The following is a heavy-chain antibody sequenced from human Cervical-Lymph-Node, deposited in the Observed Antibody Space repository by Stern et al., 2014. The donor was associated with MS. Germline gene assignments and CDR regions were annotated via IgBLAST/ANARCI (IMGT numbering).Heavy chain of an antibody. J-gene: IGHJ4*02. V-gene: IGHV3-30*04. D-gene: IGHD1-26*01. CDR3: ASREGY. CDR2: ISYDGSHK. Sequence: QVQLVESGGGVVQPGRSLRLSCAASGFTFSSYALHWVRQAPGKGLEWVAVISYDGSHKYYADSVKGRFTISRDNSKNTLYLQMNSLRAEDTAVYYCASREGYWGQGTLVTVSS. CDR1: GFTFSSYA.